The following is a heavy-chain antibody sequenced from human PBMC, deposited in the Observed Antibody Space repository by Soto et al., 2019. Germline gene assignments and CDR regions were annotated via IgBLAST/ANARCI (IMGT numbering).Heavy chain of an antibody. CDR2: IWYDGSNK. CDR1: GFTFSSYG. V-gene: IGHV3-33*01. CDR3: ARGYNHPHDYGDYDYYYMDV. D-gene: IGHD4-17*01. Sequence: GGSLRLSCAASGFTFSSYGMHWVRQAPGKGLEWVAVIWYDGSNKYYADSVKGRFTISRDNSKNTLYLQMNSLGAEETAVYYCARGYNHPHDYGDYDYYYMDVWGKGTTVTVSS. J-gene: IGHJ6*03.